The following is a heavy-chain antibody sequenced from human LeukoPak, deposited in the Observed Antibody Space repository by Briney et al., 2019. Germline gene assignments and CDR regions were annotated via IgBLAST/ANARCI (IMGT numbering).Heavy chain of an antibody. Sequence: ASVTVSCKASGGTFSSYAISWVRQAPGQGLEWMGGIIPIFGTANYAQKFQGRVTITADKSTSTAYMELSSLRSEDTAVYYCARHRVNNYGAPDYWGQGTLVTVSS. J-gene: IGHJ4*02. CDR3: ARHRVNNYGAPDY. CDR1: GGTFSSYA. CDR2: IIPIFGTA. D-gene: IGHD4-17*01. V-gene: IGHV1-69*06.